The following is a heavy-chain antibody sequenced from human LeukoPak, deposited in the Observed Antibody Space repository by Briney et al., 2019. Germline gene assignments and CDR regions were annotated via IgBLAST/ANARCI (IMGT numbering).Heavy chain of an antibody. CDR3: ARDGYYYDSSGYYLFDY. Sequence: GGSLRLSCAASGFTFSSYWMSWVRQAPGKGLEWVANIKQDGSEKYYVDSVKGRFTIYRDNAKNSLYLQMNSLRAEDTAVYYCARDGYYYDSSGYYLFDYWGQGTLVTVSS. V-gene: IGHV3-7*01. J-gene: IGHJ4*02. CDR1: GFTFSSYW. CDR2: IKQDGSEK. D-gene: IGHD3-22*01.